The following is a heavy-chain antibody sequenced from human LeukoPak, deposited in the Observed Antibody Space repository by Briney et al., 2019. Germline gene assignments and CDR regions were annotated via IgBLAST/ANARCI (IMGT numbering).Heavy chain of an antibody. CDR1: GGSFSGYY. CDR3: ARAGRSAFDI. CDR2: INHSGST. V-gene: IGHV4-34*01. J-gene: IGHJ3*02. Sequence: PSETLSLTCAVYGGSFSGYYWSWIRQPPGKGLEWIGEINHSGSTNYNPSLKSRVTISVDTSKNQFSLKLSSVTAADTAVHYCARAGRSAFDIWGQGTMVTVSS. D-gene: IGHD3-10*01.